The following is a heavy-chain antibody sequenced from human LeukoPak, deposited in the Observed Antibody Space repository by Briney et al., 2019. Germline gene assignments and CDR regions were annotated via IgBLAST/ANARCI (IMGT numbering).Heavy chain of an antibody. CDR3: ARGRPGLASAGTYDF. J-gene: IGHJ4*02. V-gene: IGHV1-8*01. D-gene: IGHD6-13*01. CDR1: GYTFTSSD. CDR2: MNPNSGKT. Sequence: ASVKVSCKASGYTFTSSDINWVRQAPGQGLEWMGWMNPNSGKTGSARKFQGRVAMTKNISISTAYIEVSSLGYEDTATYYCARGRPGLASAGTYDFWGQGTLITVSS.